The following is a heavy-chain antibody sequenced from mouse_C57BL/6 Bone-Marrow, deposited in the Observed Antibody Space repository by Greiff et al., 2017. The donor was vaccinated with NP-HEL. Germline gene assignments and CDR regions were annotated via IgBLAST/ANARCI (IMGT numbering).Heavy chain of an antibody. V-gene: IGHV1-50*01. J-gene: IGHJ2*01. CDR1: GYTFTSYW. D-gene: IGHD1-1*01. Sequence: QVQLQQPGAELVKPGASVKLSCKASGYTFTSYWMQWVKQRPGQGLEWIGEIDPSDSYTNYNQKFKGKATLTADTSSSTAYMQLSSLTSEDSAVYCCARGDWVLRSYYFDYWGQGTTLTVSS. CDR2: IDPSDSYT. CDR3: ARGDWVLRSYYFDY.